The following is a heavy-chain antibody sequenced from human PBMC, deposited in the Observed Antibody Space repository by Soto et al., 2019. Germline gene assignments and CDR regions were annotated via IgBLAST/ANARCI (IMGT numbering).Heavy chain of an antibody. J-gene: IGHJ6*02. D-gene: IGHD6-13*01. CDR2: IIPIFGTA. CDR3: ARDGVAAAGTRAYYYYGMDV. CDR1: GGTFSSYA. V-gene: IGHV1-69*13. Sequence: GASVKVSCKASGGTFSSYAISWVRQAPGQRLERMGGIIPIFGTANYAQKFQGRVTITADESTSTAYMELSSLRSEDTAVYYCARDGVAAAGTRAYYYYGMDVWGQGTTVTVSS.